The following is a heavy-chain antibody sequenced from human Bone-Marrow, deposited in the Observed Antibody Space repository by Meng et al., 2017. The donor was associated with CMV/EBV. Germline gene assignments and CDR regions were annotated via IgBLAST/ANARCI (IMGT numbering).Heavy chain of an antibody. CDR3: ARGLRQADY. CDR1: GFTFTDYY. CDR2: INSNTGGT. V-gene: IGHV1-2*02. Sequence: ASVKVSCKASGFTFTDYYIHWVRQAPGEGLEWMGWINSNTGGTKFPQTFQGRVTMTRDTSITTAYMELSRLRSDDTAVYFCARGLRQADYWGQRTLVTVSS. J-gene: IGHJ4*02.